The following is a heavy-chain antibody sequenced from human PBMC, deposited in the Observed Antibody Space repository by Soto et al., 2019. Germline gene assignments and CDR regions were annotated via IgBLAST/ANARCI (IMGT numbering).Heavy chain of an antibody. V-gene: IGHV1-8*02. CDR3: ARDRGSFYYAAGP. CDR1: GYTFINYH. D-gene: IGHD3-22*01. J-gene: IGHJ5*02. CDR2: MDPKSGKT. Sequence: QVQLVQSGAEVKRPGASVRVSCKASGYTFINYHINWVRQATGQGLEWMGYMDPKSGKTGYAQKFQGRVTMTTDTSISTAYLELSSLRSEDTAEYFCARDRGSFYYAAGPWGQETLVTVSS.